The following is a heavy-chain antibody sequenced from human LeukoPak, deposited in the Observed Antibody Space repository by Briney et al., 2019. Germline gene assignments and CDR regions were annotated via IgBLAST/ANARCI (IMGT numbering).Heavy chain of an antibody. CDR2: ISGSGGST. Sequence: GGSLRLSCAASGFTFSSYAMSWVRQAPGKGLEWVSAISGSGGSTYYADSVKGRFTISRDNTKNTLYLQMNSLRAEDTAVYYCANRQGMVVPAAIGYYYGMDVWGQGTTVTVSS. V-gene: IGHV3-23*01. CDR3: ANRQGMVVPAAIGYYYGMDV. CDR1: GFTFSSYA. D-gene: IGHD2-2*01. J-gene: IGHJ6*02.